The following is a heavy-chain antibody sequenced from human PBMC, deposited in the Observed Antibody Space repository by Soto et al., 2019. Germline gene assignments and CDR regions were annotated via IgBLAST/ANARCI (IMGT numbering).Heavy chain of an antibody. D-gene: IGHD2-2*01. CDR1: GGSISSYY. J-gene: IGHJ4*02. CDR2: IYYSGST. CDR3: ASSRRIVPAAIVN. Sequence: SETLSLTCTVSGGSISSYYWSWMRQPPGKVLEWIGYIYYSGSTNYNPSLKSRVTISVDTSKNQFSLKLSSVTAADTAVYYCASSRRIVPAAIVNWGQGTLVTVS. V-gene: IGHV4-59*12.